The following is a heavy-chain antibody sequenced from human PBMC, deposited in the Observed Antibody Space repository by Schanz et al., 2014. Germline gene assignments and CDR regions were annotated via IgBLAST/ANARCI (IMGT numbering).Heavy chain of an antibody. V-gene: IGHV3-66*01. CDR1: GFTVSNNY. CDR3: ARDGGRDGYNLAFDV. CDR2: IYSSGTT. D-gene: IGHD5-12*01. Sequence: VQLVESGGGLVQPGGSLRLSCVVSGFTVSNNYMSWVRQAPGKGLEWVSLIYSSGTTKYADSVKGRFTISRDSSKNTLFLQMNSLRAEDTAVYFCARDGGRDGYNLAFDVWGQGTLVTVSS. J-gene: IGHJ3*01.